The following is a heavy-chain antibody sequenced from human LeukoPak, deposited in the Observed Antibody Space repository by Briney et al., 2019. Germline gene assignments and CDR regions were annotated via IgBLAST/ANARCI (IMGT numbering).Heavy chain of an antibody. CDR1: GGSFSNYY. CDR2: INHSGST. D-gene: IGHD4-17*01. CDR3: ARPYGDYGGDHFDY. V-gene: IGHV4-34*01. J-gene: IGHJ4*02. Sequence: SETLSLTCAVYGGSFSNYYWSWIRQPPGKGLEWIGEINHSGSTNYNPSLKSRVTISIDTSKNQFSLKLSSVTAADTAVYYCARPYGDYGGDHFDYWGQGTLVTVSS.